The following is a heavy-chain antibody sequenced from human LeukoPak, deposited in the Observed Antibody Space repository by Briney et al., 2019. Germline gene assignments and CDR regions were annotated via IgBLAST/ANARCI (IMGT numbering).Heavy chain of an antibody. CDR3: ATGVKQLARFYFYMEV. V-gene: IGHV4-34*01. J-gene: IGHJ6*03. CDR1: DESLIGYS. D-gene: IGHD1-1*01. Sequence: SETLSLTCVFSDESLIGYSCNGIRQPPGKGLECIGEVNPSGSTNYNPSLQSRVTISLDRSKNHFSLNLTSVTAADTGVYYCATGVKQLARFYFYMEVCGDGTTVIVSS. CDR2: VNPSGST.